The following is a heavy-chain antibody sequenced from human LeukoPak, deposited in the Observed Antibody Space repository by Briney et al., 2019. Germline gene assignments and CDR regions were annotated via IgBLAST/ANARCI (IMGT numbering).Heavy chain of an antibody. CDR3: AKGSAKWELYDY. J-gene: IGHJ4*02. CDR1: GFTFSNYA. D-gene: IGHD1-26*01. CDR2: IDGSSSYT. V-gene: IGHV3-23*05. Sequence: GGSLRLSCAVSGFTFSNYAMSWVRQAPGKGLEWVSAIDGSSSYTFYTDSVKGRFTISRDNSKSTLYLQTNSLRAEDTAVYYCAKGSAKWELYDYWGQGTLVTVSS.